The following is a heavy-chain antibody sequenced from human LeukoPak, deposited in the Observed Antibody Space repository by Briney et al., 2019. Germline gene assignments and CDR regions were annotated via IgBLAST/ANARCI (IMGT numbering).Heavy chain of an antibody. CDR3: ADDYYDSSGLPD. CDR2: IYYSGST. CDR1: GGSISSSSYY. D-gene: IGHD3-22*01. V-gene: IGHV4-39*01. J-gene: IGHJ4*02. Sequence: PSETLSLTCTVSGGSISSSSYYWGWIRQPPGKGLEWIGSIYYSGSTYYNPSLKSRVTISVDTSKNQFSLKLSSVTAADTAVYYCADDYYDSSGLPDWGQGALVTVSS.